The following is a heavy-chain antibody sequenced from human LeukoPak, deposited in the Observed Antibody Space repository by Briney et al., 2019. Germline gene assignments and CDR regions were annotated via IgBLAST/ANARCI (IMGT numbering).Heavy chain of an antibody. CDR2: TYSGGST. D-gene: IGHD3-3*01. V-gene: IGHV3-66*02. Sequence: GSLRLSCAASGFTVSSNYMSWVRQAPGKGLEWVSVTYSGGSTYYADSVKGRFTISRDNSKNTLYLQMNSLRAEDTAVYYCARDRLTDYDFWSGYQTSYWFDPWGQGTLVTVSS. CDR3: ARDRLTDYDFWSGYQTSYWFDP. J-gene: IGHJ5*02. CDR1: GFTVSSNY.